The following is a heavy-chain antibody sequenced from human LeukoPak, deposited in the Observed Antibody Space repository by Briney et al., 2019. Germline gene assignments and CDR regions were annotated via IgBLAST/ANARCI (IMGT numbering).Heavy chain of an antibody. Sequence: GASVKVSCKVSGYAFTSYGISWVRQAPGQGLEWMGWISAYNGNTNYAQKLQGRVTMTTDTSTSTAYMELRSLRSDDTAVYYCARDLVLRFGELFRGFDPWGQGTLVTVSS. V-gene: IGHV1-18*01. CDR2: ISAYNGNT. CDR3: ARDLVLRFGELFRGFDP. CDR1: GYAFTSYG. D-gene: IGHD3-10*01. J-gene: IGHJ5*02.